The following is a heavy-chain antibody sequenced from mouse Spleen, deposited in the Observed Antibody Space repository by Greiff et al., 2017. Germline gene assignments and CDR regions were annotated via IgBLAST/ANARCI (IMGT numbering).Heavy chain of an antibody. V-gene: IGHV1-69*01. CDR2: IDPSDSYT. D-gene: IGHD1-1*01. J-gene: IGHJ1*03. CDR3: ARPIITTVVADWYFDV. CDR1: GYTFTSYW. Sequence: VQLQQPGAELVMPGASVKLSCKASGYTFTSYWMHWVKQRPGQGLEWIGEIDPSDSYTNYNQKFKGKATLTVDKSSSTAYMQLSSLTSEDSAVYYCARPIITTVVADWYFDVWGTGTTVTVSS.